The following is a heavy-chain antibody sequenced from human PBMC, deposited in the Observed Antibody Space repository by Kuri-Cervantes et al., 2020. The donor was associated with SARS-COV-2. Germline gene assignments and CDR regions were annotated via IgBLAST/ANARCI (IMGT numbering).Heavy chain of an antibody. CDR1: GGSISSYY. D-gene: IGHD3-16*02. CDR3: ARDPLGFTFGGVIVGAFDI. CDR2: IYTSGSP. Sequence: SETLSLTCTVSGGSISSYYWSWIRQPAGKGLEWIGRIYTSGSPNYIPSLKSRVTMSVDTSKNQFSLKLSSVTAADTAVYYCARDPLGFTFGGVIVGAFDIWGQGTMVTVSS. J-gene: IGHJ3*02. V-gene: IGHV4-4*07.